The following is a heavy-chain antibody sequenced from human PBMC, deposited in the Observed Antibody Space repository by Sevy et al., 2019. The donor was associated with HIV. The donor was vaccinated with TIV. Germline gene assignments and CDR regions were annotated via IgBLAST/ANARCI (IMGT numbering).Heavy chain of an antibody. D-gene: IGHD3-10*01. CDR1: GFTFSSYE. CDR2: ISSSGSTI. V-gene: IGHV3-48*03. Sequence: GGSLRLSCAASGFTFSSYEMNWVRQAPGKGLEWVSYISSSGSTIYYADSVKGRFTISRDNAKNSLYLQMNSLRAEDTAVYYCARSPRSTMVWGVIWVYYYYYYYMDVWGKGTTVTVSS. J-gene: IGHJ6*03. CDR3: ARSPRSTMVWGVIWVYYYYYYYMDV.